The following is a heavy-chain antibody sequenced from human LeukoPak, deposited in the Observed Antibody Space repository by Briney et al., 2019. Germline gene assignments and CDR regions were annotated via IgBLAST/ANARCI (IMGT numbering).Heavy chain of an antibody. CDR1: RTPSSTPD. CDR3: AKRVSADIPPSHDF. J-gene: IGHJ4*02. V-gene: IGHV3-23*01. D-gene: IGHD6-13*01. Sequence: PGASHRPSCAPTRTPSSTPDMTCARPAPAKPLHRSSAISGSGGSTYYADSVKGRFTISRDNSKSTLFLQMNSLRVEDTATYYCAKRVSADIPPSHDFWGQGTLVTVSS. CDR2: ISGSGGST.